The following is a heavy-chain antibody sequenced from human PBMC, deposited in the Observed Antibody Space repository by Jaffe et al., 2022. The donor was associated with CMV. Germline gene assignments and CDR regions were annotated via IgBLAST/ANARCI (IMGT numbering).Heavy chain of an antibody. D-gene: IGHD3-22*01. CDR1: GFTFSSYE. CDR2: ISSSGSTI. V-gene: IGHV3-48*03. Sequence: EVQLVESGGGLVQPGGSLRLSCAASGFTFSSYEMNWVRQAPGKGLEWVSYISSSGSTIYYADSVKGRFTISRDNAKNSLYLQMNSLRAEDTAVYYCAREISGDSSGYYPLGHPFDYWGQGTLVTVSS. CDR3: AREISGDSSGYYPLGHPFDY. J-gene: IGHJ4*02.